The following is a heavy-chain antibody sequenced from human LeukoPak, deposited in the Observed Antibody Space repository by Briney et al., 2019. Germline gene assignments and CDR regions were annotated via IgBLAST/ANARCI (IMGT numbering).Heavy chain of an antibody. J-gene: IGHJ4*02. CDR2: INPNSGGT. V-gene: IGHV1-2*02. CDR3: ARAPPSGHLFVLATFGLHVFDY. CDR1: GYTFTGYY. Sequence: HRASVKVSCKASGYTFTGYYMHWVRQAPGQGLEWMGWINPNSGGTNYAQKFQGRVTMTRDTSISTAYMELSRLRSDDTAVYYCARAPPSGHLFVLATFGLHVFDYWGQGTLVTVSS. D-gene: IGHD3-16*01.